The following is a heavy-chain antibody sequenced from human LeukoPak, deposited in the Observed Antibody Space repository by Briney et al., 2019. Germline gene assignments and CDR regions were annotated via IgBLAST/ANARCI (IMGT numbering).Heavy chain of an antibody. CDR2: IYYSGST. CDR1: GGSISSYY. J-gene: IGHJ2*01. D-gene: IGHD5-12*01. CDR3: ARGGYGPWYFDL. Sequence: SGTLSLTCTVSGGSISSYYWSWLRQPPGKGLEWIGYIYYSGSTNYNPSLKSRVTISVDTSKNQFSLKLSSVTAADTAVCYCARGGYGPWYFDLWGRGTLVTVSS. V-gene: IGHV4-59*01.